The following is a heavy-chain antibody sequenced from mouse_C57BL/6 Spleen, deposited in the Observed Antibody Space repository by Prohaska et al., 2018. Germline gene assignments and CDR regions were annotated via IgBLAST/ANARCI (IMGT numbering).Heavy chain of an antibody. V-gene: IGHV1-19*01. CDR3: ARRAYGSSWYFDV. D-gene: IGHD1-1*01. J-gene: IGHJ1*03. Sequence: TSYNQKFTGKATLTVDKSSSTAYMELNRLTSEDSAVYYCARRAYGSSWYFDVWGTGTTVTVSS. CDR2: T.